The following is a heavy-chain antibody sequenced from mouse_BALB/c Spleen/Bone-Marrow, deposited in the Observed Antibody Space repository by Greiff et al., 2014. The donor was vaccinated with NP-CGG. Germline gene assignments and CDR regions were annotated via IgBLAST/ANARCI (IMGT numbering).Heavy chain of an antibody. V-gene: IGHV5-4*02. CDR2: ISDGGSYT. CDR3: ARDRGVQGYAMDY. D-gene: IGHD2-14*01. Sequence: DVMLVESGGGLVKPGGSLKLSCAASGFTSSDYYMYWVRQTPEKRLEWVATISDGGSYTYYPDSVKGRFTISRDIAKNNLYLQMSSLKSEDTAMYYCARDRGVQGYAMDYWGQGTSVTVSS. J-gene: IGHJ4*01. CDR1: GFTSSDYY.